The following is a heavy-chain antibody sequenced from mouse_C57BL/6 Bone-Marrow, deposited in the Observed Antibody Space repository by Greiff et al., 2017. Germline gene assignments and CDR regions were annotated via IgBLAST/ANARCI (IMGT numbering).Heavy chain of an antibody. Sequence: EVHLVESGGDLVKPGGSLKLSCEASGFTFSSYGMSWVRQTPDKRLEWVATISSGGSYTYYPDSVKGRFTISRDNAKNTLYLQMSSLKSEDTAMYYCARQRAYDSEYYFDYWGQGTTLTVSS. V-gene: IGHV5-6*01. CDR2: ISSGGSYT. J-gene: IGHJ2*01. CDR3: ARQRAYDSEYYFDY. D-gene: IGHD2-12*01. CDR1: GFTFSSYG.